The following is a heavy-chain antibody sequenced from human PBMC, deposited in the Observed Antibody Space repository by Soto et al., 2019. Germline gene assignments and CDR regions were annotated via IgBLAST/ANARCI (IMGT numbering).Heavy chain of an antibody. CDR2: IGDSGAST. CDR1: GFSFSSFA. CDR3: AKGVELDV. J-gene: IGHJ6*04. Sequence: EVLLLESGGGLVQPGGSLRLSCAASGFSFSSFAMNWVRQAPGKGLEWVSAIGDSGASTYYSDSVKGRFTISRDNSRNTLYLQLNSLRAEDTAVYYCAKGVELDVWGNGTTVTVSS. V-gene: IGHV3-23*01. D-gene: IGHD1-26*01.